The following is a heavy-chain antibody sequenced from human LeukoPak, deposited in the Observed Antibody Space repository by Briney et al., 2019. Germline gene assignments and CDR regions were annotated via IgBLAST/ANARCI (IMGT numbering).Heavy chain of an antibody. CDR1: GFTFSSYG. V-gene: IGHV3-30*02. J-gene: IGHJ3*02. CDR3: ASERDSGASNAFDM. CDR2: IRYDGSSN. Sequence: GGSLRLSCAASGFTFSSYGMHWVRQAPGKGLEWVAFIRYDGSSNYYADSVKGRFTISRDNSKNTLYLQMNSLRPEGTAVYYCASERDSGASNAFDMWGRGTMVTVSS. D-gene: IGHD4-17*01.